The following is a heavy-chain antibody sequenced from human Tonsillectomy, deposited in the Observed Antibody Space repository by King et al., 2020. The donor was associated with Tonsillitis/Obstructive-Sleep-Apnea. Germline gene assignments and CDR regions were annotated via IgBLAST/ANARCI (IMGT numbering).Heavy chain of an antibody. CDR3: ASPTHSSSGWSGVYY. J-gene: IGHJ4*02. D-gene: IGHD6-19*01. CDR2: ISYDGSNK. Sequence: QLVQSGGGVVQPGGSLRLSCAASGFTFSNYAMHWVRQAPGKGLEWVAFISYDGSNKYYADSVKGRFTISRDNSKNTLYLQMNSLRAEDTAVYYCASPTHSSSGWSGVYYWGQGTLVTVSS. V-gene: IGHV3-30*04. CDR1: GFTFSNYA.